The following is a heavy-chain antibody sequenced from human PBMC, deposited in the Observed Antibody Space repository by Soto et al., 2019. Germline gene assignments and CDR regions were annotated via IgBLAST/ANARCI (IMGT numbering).Heavy chain of an antibody. Sequence: GGSLRLSCAASGFTFSNAWISWVRQAQGKGLEWVGRIKSKTDGGTTDYAAPVKGRFTISRDDSKNTLYLQMNSLKTEDTAVYYCTTDNGAARGEFDYWGQGTLVTVSS. CDR3: TTDNGAARGEFDY. D-gene: IGHD6-6*01. CDR2: IKSKTDGGTT. V-gene: IGHV3-15*01. J-gene: IGHJ4*02. CDR1: GFTFSNAW.